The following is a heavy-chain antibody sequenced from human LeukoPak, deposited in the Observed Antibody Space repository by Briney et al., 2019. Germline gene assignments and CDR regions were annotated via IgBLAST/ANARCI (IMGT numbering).Heavy chain of an antibody. CDR1: GFTFSSYG. D-gene: IGHD3-10*01. CDR3: AKDLYYYGSGSYYFPYF. Sequence: PGGSLRLSCAASGFTFSSYGMHWVRQAPGKGLEWVAFIRYDGSNKYYADSVKGRFTISRDNSRNTLYLQMNSLRAEDTAVYYCAKDLYYYGSGSYYFPYFWGQGTLVTVSS. V-gene: IGHV3-30*02. J-gene: IGHJ4*02. CDR2: IRYDGSNK.